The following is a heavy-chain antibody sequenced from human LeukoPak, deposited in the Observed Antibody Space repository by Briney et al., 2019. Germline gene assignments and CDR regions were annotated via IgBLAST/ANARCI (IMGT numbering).Heavy chain of an antibody. J-gene: IGHJ4*02. Sequence: PGGSLRLSCAASGFTFSSYWMSWVRQAPGKGLEWVANIKQDGSEKYYVDSVKGRYTISRDNAKSSMWLQMNSLRAEDTAVYYCARDLDDSSGIGVDYWGQGTLVTVSS. D-gene: IGHD3-22*01. CDR1: GFTFSSYW. V-gene: IGHV3-7*01. CDR3: ARDLDDSSGIGVDY. CDR2: IKQDGSEK.